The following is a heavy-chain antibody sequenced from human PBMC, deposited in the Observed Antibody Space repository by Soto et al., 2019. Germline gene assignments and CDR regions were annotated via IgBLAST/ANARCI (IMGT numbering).Heavy chain of an antibody. Sequence: GGSLRLSCTALGLTISGKKYMSWVRQAPGRGLEWVSSLYDVDGTYYADSVKGRFTISSDTSKTIVFLQMSSLGPDDTAVYYCATWLLREHAYDIWGLGTTVTVSS. CDR1: GLTISGKKY. V-gene: IGHV3-53*01. J-gene: IGHJ3*02. CDR3: ATWLLREHAYDI. D-gene: IGHD1-26*01. CDR2: LYDVDGT.